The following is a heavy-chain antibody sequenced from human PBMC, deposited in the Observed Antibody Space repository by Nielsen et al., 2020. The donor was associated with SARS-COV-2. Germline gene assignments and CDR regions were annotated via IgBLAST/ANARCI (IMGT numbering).Heavy chain of an antibody. D-gene: IGHD6-13*01. V-gene: IGHV3-73*01. CDR2: IRSKANSFAT. Sequence: GGSLRLSCATSGFTFSNHWMMWVRQASGRGLEWVGRIRSKANSFATSYAASVKGRFTISRDDSKNTAYLQMNSLKTEDTAMYYCARSTSAAGNDYWGQGSLVTVSS. J-gene: IGHJ4*02. CDR1: GFTFSNHW. CDR3: ARSTSAAGNDY.